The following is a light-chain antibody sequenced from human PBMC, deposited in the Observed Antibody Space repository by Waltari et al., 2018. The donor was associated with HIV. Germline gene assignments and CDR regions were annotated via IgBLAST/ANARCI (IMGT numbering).Light chain of an antibody. CDR2: GAA. Sequence: IVITQSPSTLSVYPGERATLSCRARQSIGINLACYQQKAGQSPRRLSYGAAATATGGPARLSGSGYGTEFSITISSLRSEDHAFYYCQQYNNWPFTFGGGTKVEIK. CDR1: QSIGIN. CDR3: QQYNNWPFT. J-gene: IGKJ4*01. V-gene: IGKV3-15*01.